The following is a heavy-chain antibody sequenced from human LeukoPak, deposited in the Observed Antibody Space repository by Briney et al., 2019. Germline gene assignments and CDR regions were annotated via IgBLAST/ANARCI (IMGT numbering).Heavy chain of an antibody. CDR3: ARHGAMGSYYDY. D-gene: IGHD2-15*01. Sequence: SETLSLTCTVAGGSISSYHWSWIRQPPGKGLEWIGYIYYSGSTNYNPSLKGRVTISVDTSKNQFSLKLSSVTAADTAMYYCARHGAMGSYYDYWGQGTLVTVSS. CDR1: GGSISSYH. V-gene: IGHV4-59*08. CDR2: IYYSGST. J-gene: IGHJ4*02.